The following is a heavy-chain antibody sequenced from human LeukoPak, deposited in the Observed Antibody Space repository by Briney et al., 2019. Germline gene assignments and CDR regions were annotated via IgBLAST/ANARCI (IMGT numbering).Heavy chain of an antibody. D-gene: IGHD6-13*01. J-gene: IGHJ5*02. V-gene: IGHV1-8*01. CDR2: TNPNSGNT. CDR1: GYTFTSYD. Sequence: ASVKVSCKASGYTFTSYDINWVRQATGQGLEWMGWTNPNSGNTGYAQKFQGRVTMTRNTSISTAYMELSSLRSEDTAVYYCARGTQVFRGSFKSAGYSSSWPFDPWGQGTLVTVSS. CDR3: ARGTQVFRGSFKSAGYSSSWPFDP.